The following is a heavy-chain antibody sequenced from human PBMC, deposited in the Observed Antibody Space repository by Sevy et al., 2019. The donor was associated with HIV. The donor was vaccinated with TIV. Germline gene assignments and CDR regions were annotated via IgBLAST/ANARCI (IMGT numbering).Heavy chain of an antibody. CDR1: GGSINSCGYS. CDR2: IFQSGAT. Sequence: TLSLTCAVSGGSINSCGYSWSLIRQPPEKGLEWIGDIFQSGATYYIPSLQSRVSISVDMSKNQFSLNLRSVTAADTAVYYCARGRVGGSSSWYGAFDVWGQGTMVTVSS. V-gene: IGHV4-30-2*01. CDR3: ARGRVGGSSSWYGAFDV. D-gene: IGHD6-13*01. J-gene: IGHJ3*01.